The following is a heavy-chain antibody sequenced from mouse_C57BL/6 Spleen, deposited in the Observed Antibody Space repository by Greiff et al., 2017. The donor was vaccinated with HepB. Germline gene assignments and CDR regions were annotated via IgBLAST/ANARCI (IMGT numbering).Heavy chain of an antibody. CDR3: ARGVHGSTSMDY. J-gene: IGHJ4*01. CDR2: INPYNGGT. D-gene: IGHD1-1*01. CDR1: GYTFTDYY. V-gene: IGHV1-19*01. Sequence: VQLQQSGPVLVKPGASVKMSCKASGYTFTDYYMNWVKQSHGKSLEWIGVINPYNGGTSYNQKFKGKATLTVDKSSSTAYMELNSLTSEDSAVYYCARGVHGSTSMDYWGKGTSVTVSS.